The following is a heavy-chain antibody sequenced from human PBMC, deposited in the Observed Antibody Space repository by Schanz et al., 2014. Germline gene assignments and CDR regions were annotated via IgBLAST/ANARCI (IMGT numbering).Heavy chain of an antibody. CDR2: IIPIFGTA. J-gene: IGHJ3*02. CDR1: GGTFSSYA. CDR3: ARALGYCSGGSCYPAFDI. Sequence: QVQLVQSGAEVKKPGSSVKVSCKASGGTFSSYAISWVRQAPGQGLEWMGGIIPIFGTANSAQKFQGRVTISADDSTSTAYMELSSLRSEDTAVYYCARALGYCSGGSCYPAFDIWGQGTMVTVSS. D-gene: IGHD2-15*01. V-gene: IGHV1-69*01.